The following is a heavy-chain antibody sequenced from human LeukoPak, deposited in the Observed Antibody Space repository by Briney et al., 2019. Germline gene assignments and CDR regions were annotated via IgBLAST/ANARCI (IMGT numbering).Heavy chain of an antibody. CDR1: GFTFSSYA. Sequence: GGSLRLSCAASGFTFSSYAMSWVRQAPGKGLEWASAISGSGGSTYYADSVKGRFTISRDNSKNTLYLQMNSLRAEDTAVYYCAKDPAGSGTHDRYFDYWGQGTLVTVSS. CDR2: ISGSGGST. V-gene: IGHV3-23*01. D-gene: IGHD3-10*01. CDR3: AKDPAGSGTHDRYFDY. J-gene: IGHJ4*02.